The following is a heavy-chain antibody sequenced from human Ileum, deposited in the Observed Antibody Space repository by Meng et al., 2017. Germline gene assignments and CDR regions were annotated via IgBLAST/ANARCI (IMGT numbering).Heavy chain of an antibody. CDR3: ARGGGRYGPDFDY. CDR2: INHSGST. D-gene: IGHD3-16*01. J-gene: IGHJ4*02. Sequence: QAQLKQGGAGLFKPSETLSLTCAVYGGSFSGYYWSWIRQPPGKGLEWIGEINHSGSTNYNPSLKSRVTISVDTSKNQFSLKLSSVTAADTAVYYCARGGGRYGPDFDYWGQGTLVTVSS. CDR1: GGSFSGYY. V-gene: IGHV4-34*01.